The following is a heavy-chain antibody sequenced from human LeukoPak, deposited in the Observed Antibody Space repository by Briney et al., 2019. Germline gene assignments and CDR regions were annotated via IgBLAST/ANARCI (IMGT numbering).Heavy chain of an antibody. CDR2: IYTSGST. Sequence: SETLSLTCTVSGGSISSGSYYWSWIRQPAGKGLEWIGRIYTSGSTNYNPSLKSRVTISVDTSKNQFSLKLSSVTAADTAVYYCARVGDYGDYADYWGQGTLVTVSS. J-gene: IGHJ4*02. V-gene: IGHV4-61*02. CDR1: GGSISSGSYY. CDR3: ARVGDYGDYADY. D-gene: IGHD4-17*01.